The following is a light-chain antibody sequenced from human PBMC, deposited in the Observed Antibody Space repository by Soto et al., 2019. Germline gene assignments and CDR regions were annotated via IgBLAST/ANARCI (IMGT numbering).Light chain of an antibody. CDR2: AAS. CDR1: QSISSY. Sequence: DIQMTQSPSSLSASVGDRVTITCRASQSISSYLNWYQQKPGKAPKLRIYAASSLQSGAPSRFSGSGSATDFTLTISSLQPEDFATYYCQQSYRTPRTFGQGTKVEIK. V-gene: IGKV1-39*01. J-gene: IGKJ1*01. CDR3: QQSYRTPRT.